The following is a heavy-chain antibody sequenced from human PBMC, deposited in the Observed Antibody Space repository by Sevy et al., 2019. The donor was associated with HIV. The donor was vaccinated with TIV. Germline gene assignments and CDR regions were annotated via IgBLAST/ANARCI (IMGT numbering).Heavy chain of an antibody. J-gene: IGHJ3*02. CDR1: GFTVSDNY. CDR3: ANHASDYDSSGYLERDAFDI. CDR2: IYSDGST. Sequence: GGSLRLSCAASGFTVSDNYMSWVRQAPGKGLEWVSVIYSDGSTYYADSVKGRFTTSRDNSKNTLYLQMNSLRAEDTAVYYCANHASDYDSSGYLERDAFDIWGQGTMVTVSS. D-gene: IGHD3-22*01. V-gene: IGHV3-53*01.